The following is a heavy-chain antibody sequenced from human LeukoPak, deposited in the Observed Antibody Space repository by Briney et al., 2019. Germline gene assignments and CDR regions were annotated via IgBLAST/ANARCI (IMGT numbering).Heavy chain of an antibody. Sequence: SETLSLTCAVSGGSISSSNWWSWVRQPPGKGLEWIGSIYYSGSTHYNPSLKSRVTISSDTSRNQFSLKLSSVTAADTAVYYCTRDLGNWDIDYWGQGTLVTVSS. CDR1: GGSISSSNW. CDR3: TRDLGNWDIDY. V-gene: IGHV4-4*02. CDR2: IYYSGST. D-gene: IGHD7-27*01. J-gene: IGHJ4*02.